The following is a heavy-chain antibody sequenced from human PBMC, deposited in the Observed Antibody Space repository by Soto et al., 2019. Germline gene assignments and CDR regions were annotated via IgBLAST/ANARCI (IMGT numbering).Heavy chain of an antibody. CDR1: GFTFSSYA. D-gene: IGHD3-16*02. CDR3: VKGDDYVWGSYRRPYYFDY. V-gene: IGHV3-64D*08. CDR2: ISSNGGST. Sequence: GGSLRLSCSASGFTFSSYAMHWVRQAPGKGLEYVSAISSNGGSTYYADSVKGRFTISRDNSKNTLYLQMSSLRAEDTAVYYCVKGDDYVWGSYRRPYYFDYWGQGTLVTVSS. J-gene: IGHJ4*02.